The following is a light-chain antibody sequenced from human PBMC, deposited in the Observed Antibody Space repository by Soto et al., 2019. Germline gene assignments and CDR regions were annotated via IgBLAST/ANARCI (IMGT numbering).Light chain of an antibody. CDR3: SSFTTSDTWV. Sequence: QSLLTQPPSVSGSPGQSVTISCTGTGSDFGRYNRVSWYQHTPGTAPKLLIYEVTNRPSGVPDRFSGSRSGNTASLTISGLQAEDDADYYCSSFTTSDTWVLGGGTKVTVL. J-gene: IGLJ3*02. CDR2: EVT. CDR1: GSDFGRYNR. V-gene: IGLV2-18*02.